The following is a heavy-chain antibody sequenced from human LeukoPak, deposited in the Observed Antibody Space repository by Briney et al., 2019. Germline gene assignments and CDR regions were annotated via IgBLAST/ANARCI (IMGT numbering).Heavy chain of an antibody. CDR1: GFTFSTYA. CDR3: AKSACSSTSCYILGYSYGPGYFDY. CDR2: ISGSGGST. D-gene: IGHD2-2*02. Sequence: PGGSLRLSCAASGFTFSTYAMSWVRQAPGKGLEWVSAISGSGGSTYYADSVKGRFTISRDNSKNTLYLQMNSLRAEDTAVYYCAKSACSSTSCYILGYSYGPGYFDYWGQGTLVTVSS. J-gene: IGHJ4*02. V-gene: IGHV3-23*01.